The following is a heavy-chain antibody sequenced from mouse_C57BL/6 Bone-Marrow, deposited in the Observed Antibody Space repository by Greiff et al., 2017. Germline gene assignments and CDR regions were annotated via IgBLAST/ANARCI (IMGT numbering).Heavy chain of an antibody. CDR3: ARGRLAYYAMDY. J-gene: IGHJ4*01. CDR2: IYPGSGST. CDR1: GYTFTSYW. Sequence: QVQLQQPGAELVKPGASVKMSCKASGYTFTSYWITWVKQRPGQGLEWIGDIYPGSGSTNYNEKFKSKATLTVDTSSSTAYMQLSSLTAEDSAVYYCARGRLAYYAMDYWGRGTSVSVAS. D-gene: IGHD6-1*01. V-gene: IGHV1-55*01.